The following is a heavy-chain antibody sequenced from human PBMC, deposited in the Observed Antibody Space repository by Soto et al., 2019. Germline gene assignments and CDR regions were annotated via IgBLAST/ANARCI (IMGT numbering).Heavy chain of an antibody. CDR3: ARDGVGATTYFGYFDY. J-gene: IGHJ4*02. CDR2: TRHDGSNT. Sequence: QVQLVESGGGVVQPGRSLRLSCAASGFNFRGYGMHWVRQAPGKGLEWVAITRHDGSNTYYADSVRGRFTISRDNYKNTLYLQMNSLRVEDTAVYYCARDGVGATTYFGYFDYWGQGTPITVSS. V-gene: IGHV3-33*01. CDR1: GFNFRGYG. D-gene: IGHD1-26*01.